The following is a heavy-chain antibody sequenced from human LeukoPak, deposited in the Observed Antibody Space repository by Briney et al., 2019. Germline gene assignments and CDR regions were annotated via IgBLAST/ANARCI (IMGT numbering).Heavy chain of an antibody. CDR3: ARSAGTTIFFGY. CDR2: ISSSSSTI. Sequence: LSLTCTVSGGSISSGGYYWSWVRQAPGKGLEWVSYISSSSSTIYYADSVKGRFTISRDNAKNSLYLQMNSLRAEDTAVYYCARSAGTTIFFGYWGQGTLVTVSS. CDR1: GGSISSGGYY. J-gene: IGHJ4*02. V-gene: IGHV3-11*04. D-gene: IGHD1-7*01.